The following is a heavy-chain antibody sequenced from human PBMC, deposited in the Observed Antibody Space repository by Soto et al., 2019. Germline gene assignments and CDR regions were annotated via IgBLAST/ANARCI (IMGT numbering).Heavy chain of an antibody. CDR3: AREEGQVGGFDF. CDR1: GDTVSSNTAA. CDR2: TYFRYKWYD. V-gene: IGHV6-1*01. Sequence: PSQTLSLTRVISGDTVSSNTAAWNWIRQSPSRGLEWLGRTYFRYKWYDDYALSVRSRITIHPDTSKNHFSLELNSVTPDDTAIYYCAREEGQVGGFDFWGQGTLVTVSS. D-gene: IGHD3-10*01. J-gene: IGHJ4*02.